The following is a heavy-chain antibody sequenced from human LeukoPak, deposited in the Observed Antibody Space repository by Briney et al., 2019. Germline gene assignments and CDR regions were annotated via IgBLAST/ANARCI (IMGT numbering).Heavy chain of an antibody. CDR1: GFTVSSNY. D-gene: IGHD1-26*01. J-gene: IGHJ3*02. Sequence: PGGSLRLSCAASGFTVSSNYMSWVRQAPGKGLEWVSVIYSGGSTYYADSVKGRFTISRDNSKNTLYLQMNSLRAEDTAVYYCASLIVGALDAFDIWGQGTMVTVSS. V-gene: IGHV3-66*01. CDR2: IYSGGST. CDR3: ASLIVGALDAFDI.